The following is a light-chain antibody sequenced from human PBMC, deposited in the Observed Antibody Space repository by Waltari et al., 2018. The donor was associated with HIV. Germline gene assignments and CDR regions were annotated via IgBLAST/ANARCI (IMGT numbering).Light chain of an antibody. CDR1: QSVSSSY. J-gene: IGKJ1*01. CDR3: QQYGSPKT. Sequence: EIVLTQSPGTLSLSTGARAPLSCRASQSVSSSYLAWYQQKPGQAPRLLIYGASSRATGIPDRFSGSGSGTDFTLTISRLEPEDFAVYYCQQYGSPKTFGQGTKVEIK. V-gene: IGKV3-20*01. CDR2: GAS.